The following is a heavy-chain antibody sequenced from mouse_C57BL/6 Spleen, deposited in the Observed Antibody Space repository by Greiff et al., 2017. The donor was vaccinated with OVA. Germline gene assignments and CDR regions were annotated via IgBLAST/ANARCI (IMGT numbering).Heavy chain of an antibody. Sequence: EVKLMESEGGLVQPGSSMKLSCTASGFTFSDYYMAWVRQVPEKGLEWVANINYDGSSTYSLDSLTSRFIISRDNAKNMLYLQMSSLKSEDTATDYCAREGPMQVRGFDYWGQGTTLTVSS. CDR2: INYDGSST. CDR3: AREGPMQVRGFDY. D-gene: IGHD6-5*01. CDR1: GFTFSDYY. V-gene: IGHV5-16*01. J-gene: IGHJ2*01.